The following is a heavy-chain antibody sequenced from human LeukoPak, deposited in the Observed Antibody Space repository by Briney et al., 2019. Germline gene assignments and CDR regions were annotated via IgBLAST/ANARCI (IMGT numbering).Heavy chain of an antibody. V-gene: IGHV3-30*02. CDR1: GFTFSSYG. D-gene: IGHD2-21*02. Sequence: GGSLRLSCAASGFTFSSYGMHWVRQAPGKGLEWVAVIWNDGSQKYYADSVKGRFTISRDNSKSTLYLQMNSLRPEDTAVYYCAKDFEGFCGGDCYSMDFWGQGTLATVSS. CDR3: AKDFEGFCGGDCYSMDF. J-gene: IGHJ4*02. CDR2: IWNDGSQK.